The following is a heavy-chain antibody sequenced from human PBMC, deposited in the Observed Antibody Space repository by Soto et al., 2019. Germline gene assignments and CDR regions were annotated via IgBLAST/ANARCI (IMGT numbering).Heavy chain of an antibody. CDR1: GGTFSTYA. CDR3: ARDDSSGWPH. V-gene: IGHV1-69*13. Sequence: ASVKVSCKASGGTFSTYAISWVRQAPGQGLEWMGGIIPIFGTSNYAQKFQGRVTITADESTSTVYMELSSLRSEDTAVYYCARDDSSGWPHWGQGTLVT. D-gene: IGHD6-19*01. CDR2: IIPIFGTS. J-gene: IGHJ4*02.